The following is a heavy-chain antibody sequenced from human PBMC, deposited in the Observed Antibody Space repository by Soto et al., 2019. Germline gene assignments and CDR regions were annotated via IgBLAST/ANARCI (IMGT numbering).Heavy chain of an antibody. CDR2: ISAYNGNT. V-gene: IGHV1-18*01. Sequence: QVQLVQSGAEVKKPGASVKVSCKASGYTFTSYGISWVRQAPGQGLEWMGWISAYNGNTNYAQKLQGRVTMTTDTSTSTAYMELRSLSSDDTAVYYCATSYYYGSGSYFGWFDPWGQGTLVTVSS. CDR3: ATSYYYGSGSYFGWFDP. CDR1: GYTFTSYG. J-gene: IGHJ5*02. D-gene: IGHD3-10*01.